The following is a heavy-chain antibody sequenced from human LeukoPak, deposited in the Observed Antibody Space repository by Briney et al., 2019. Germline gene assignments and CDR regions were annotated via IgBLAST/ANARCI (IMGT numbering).Heavy chain of an antibody. CDR3: ARGWYQLLSISYYYYMDV. V-gene: IGHV1-46*01. Sequence: ASVKVSCKASGYTFTSYYMHWVRQAPGQGLEWMGIINPSGGSTSYAQKFQGRVTMTRDTSTSTVYMELSSLRSEDTAVYYCARGWYQLLSISYYYYMDVWGKGTTVTVSS. J-gene: IGHJ6*03. D-gene: IGHD2-2*01. CDR2: INPSGGST. CDR1: GYTFTSYY.